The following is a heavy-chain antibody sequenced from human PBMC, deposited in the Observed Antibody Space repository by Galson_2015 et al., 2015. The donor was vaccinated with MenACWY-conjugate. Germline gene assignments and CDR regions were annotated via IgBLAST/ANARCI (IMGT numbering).Heavy chain of an antibody. Sequence: SLRLSCAASGFTFSSYAMSWVRQAPGKGLEWVSAMSGSGGSRNYADSVKGRFTISKDNSKNTLYLQMNSLRAEGTAVYYCAKTYCSRTNCREPNWYFDLWGRGTLVTVSS. CDR2: MSGSGGSR. V-gene: IGHV3-23*01. CDR3: AKTYCSRTNCREPNWYFDL. D-gene: IGHD2-2*01. J-gene: IGHJ2*01. CDR1: GFTFSSYA.